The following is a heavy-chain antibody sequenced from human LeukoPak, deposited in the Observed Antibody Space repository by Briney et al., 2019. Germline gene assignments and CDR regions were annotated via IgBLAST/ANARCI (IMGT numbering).Heavy chain of an antibody. Sequence: ARGSLRLSCAASGFTFDDYAMHWVRQAPGKGLEWVSGISWNSGSIGYADSVKGRFTISRDNAKNSLYLQMNSLRAEDTALYYCAKDSRYGGSADYYFDYWGQGTLVTVSS. J-gene: IGHJ4*02. CDR2: ISWNSGSI. D-gene: IGHD1-26*01. CDR3: AKDSRYGGSADYYFDY. V-gene: IGHV3-9*01. CDR1: GFTFDDYA.